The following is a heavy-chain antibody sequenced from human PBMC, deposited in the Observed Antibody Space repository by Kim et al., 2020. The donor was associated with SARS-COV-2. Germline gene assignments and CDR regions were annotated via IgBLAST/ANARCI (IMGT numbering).Heavy chain of an antibody. D-gene: IGHD3-22*01. Sequence: GGSLRLSCAASGFNFGDYAMHWVRQAPGKGLEWVSGISWNSGSIGYADSVKGRFTISRDNAKNSLYLQMNSLRAEDTALYYCAKGGGRYYYDSSGYSPGGAFDIWGQGTMVTVSS. CDR2: ISWNSGSI. CDR1: GFNFGDYA. CDR3: AKGGGRYYYDSSGYSPGGAFDI. J-gene: IGHJ3*02. V-gene: IGHV3-9*01.